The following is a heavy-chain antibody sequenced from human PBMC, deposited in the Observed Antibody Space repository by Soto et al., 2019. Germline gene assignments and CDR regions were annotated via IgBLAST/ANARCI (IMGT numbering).Heavy chain of an antibody. CDR1: GFTFGDYA. Sequence: GGSLRLSCTASGFTFGDYAMSWVRQAPGKGLEWVGFIRSKAYGGTTEYAASVKGRFTISRDDSKSIAYLQMNSLKTEDTAVYYCTREDYDFWSGYYSRGVWFDPWGQGTLVTVSS. CDR3: TREDYDFWSGYYSRGVWFDP. V-gene: IGHV3-49*04. CDR2: IRSKAYGGTT. J-gene: IGHJ5*02. D-gene: IGHD3-3*01.